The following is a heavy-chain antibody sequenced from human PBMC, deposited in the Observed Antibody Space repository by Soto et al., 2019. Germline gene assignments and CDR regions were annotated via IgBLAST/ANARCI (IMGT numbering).Heavy chain of an antibody. CDR3: ARVIPMYYYDSRQLGY. CDR1: GYTFTSYG. D-gene: IGHD3-22*01. CDR2: ISAYNGNT. J-gene: IGHJ4*02. Sequence: ASVKVSCKASGYTFTSYGISWVRQAPGQGLEWMGWISAYNGNTNYAQKLQGRVTMTTDTSTSTAYMELRSLRSDDTAVYYCARVIPMYYYDSRQLGYWGQGTLVTVSS. V-gene: IGHV1-18*04.